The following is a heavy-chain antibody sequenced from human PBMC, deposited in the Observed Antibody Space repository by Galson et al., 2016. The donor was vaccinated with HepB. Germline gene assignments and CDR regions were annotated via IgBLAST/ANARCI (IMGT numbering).Heavy chain of an antibody. CDR1: GFTFGRHG. Sequence: SLRLSCAASGFTFGRHGMHWVRQAPGKGPEWVAVIWYDGSNKYNADSVKGRFTISRDNSENTVYLQMNSLRADDTAVYYCARDRGVYVYYSYGMDVWGQGTTVAVSS. D-gene: IGHD2-8*01. CDR3: ARDRGVYVYYSYGMDV. V-gene: IGHV3-33*01. CDR2: IWYDGSNK. J-gene: IGHJ6*02.